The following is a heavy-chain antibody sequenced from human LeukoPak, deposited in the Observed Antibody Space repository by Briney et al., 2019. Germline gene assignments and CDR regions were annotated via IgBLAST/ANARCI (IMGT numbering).Heavy chain of an antibody. J-gene: IGHJ4*02. D-gene: IGHD4-17*01. CDR3: ARMRENYGDYHFDY. CDR2: ISSSSSTI. V-gene: IGHV3-48*01. Sequence: PGGSLRLSCAASGFTFSSYSMNWVRQAPGKGLEWVSYISSSSSTIYYADSVKGRFTISRDNAKSSLYLQMNSLRAEDTAVYYCARMRENYGDYHFDYWGQGTLVTVSS. CDR1: GFTFSSYS.